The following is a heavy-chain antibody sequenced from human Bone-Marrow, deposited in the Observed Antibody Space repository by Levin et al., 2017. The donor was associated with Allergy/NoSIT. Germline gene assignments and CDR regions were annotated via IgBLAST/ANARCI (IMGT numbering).Heavy chain of an antibody. CDR1: GFTFRTYS. CDR2: ISSSRSTI. J-gene: IGHJ6*03. Sequence: GGSLRLSCAASGFTFRTYSMQWVRQSPGKGLEWVAYISSSRSTIYYADSVKGRFTISRDNDKNSVHLQLNSLRDDDTAVYYCVRGYGSGTYHESYNYPYMDVWGKGTTVTVSS. D-gene: IGHD3-10*01. CDR3: VRGYGSGTYHESYNYPYMDV. V-gene: IGHV3-48*02.